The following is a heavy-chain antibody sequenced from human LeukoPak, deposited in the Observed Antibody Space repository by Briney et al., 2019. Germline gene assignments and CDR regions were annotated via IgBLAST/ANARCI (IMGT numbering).Heavy chain of an antibody. D-gene: IGHD3-10*01. CDR1: GYSISSIHC. V-gene: IGHV4-38-2*02. CDR3: ARVCCYFDSGSNPNWFDP. CDR2: ICQSGNT. Sequence: SETLSLTCTVSGYSISSIHCWGGIRQPPGKGLEWIGNICQSGNTYYSPSLKSRVILSLDTSKNQFSLRLSSVTAADTAVYYCARVCCYFDSGSNPNWFDPWGQGTLVTVPS. J-gene: IGHJ5*02.